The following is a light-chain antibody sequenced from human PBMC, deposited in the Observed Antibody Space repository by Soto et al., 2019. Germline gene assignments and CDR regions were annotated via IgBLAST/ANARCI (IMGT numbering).Light chain of an antibody. Sequence: DIQMTQSPSTVSASVGDRVTITCRASQSISRWLAWYQQKPGKAPKLLIYEASTLESGVPPRFSGSGYGTEFTHTITRREPDDVATYYCQYYHGYFGGAPQVEIK. CDR1: QSISRW. J-gene: IGKJ4*01. CDR3: QYYHGY. CDR2: EAS. V-gene: IGKV1-5*01.